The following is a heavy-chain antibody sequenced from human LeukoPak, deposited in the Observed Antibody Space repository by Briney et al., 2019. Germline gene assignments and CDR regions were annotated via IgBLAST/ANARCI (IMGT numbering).Heavy chain of an antibody. CDR2: IHSSGST. D-gene: IGHD3-16*01. J-gene: IGHJ4*02. CDR1: GGSISDYY. Sequence: PSETLSLTCTVSGGSISDYYWTWIRQPPGKGLEWIAYIHSSGSTNYNPSLKSRVIISVDTSRSQLSLKLSSVTAADTAVYYCARIEGDNSLDYWGQGTLVTVCS. V-gene: IGHV4-59*01. CDR3: ARIEGDNSLDY.